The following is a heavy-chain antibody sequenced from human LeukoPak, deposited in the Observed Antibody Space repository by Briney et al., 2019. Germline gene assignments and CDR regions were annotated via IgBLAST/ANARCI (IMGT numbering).Heavy chain of an antibody. CDR2: ISAYNGNT. V-gene: IGHV1-18*01. J-gene: IGHJ4*02. CDR3: ARGVTMATISPYGY. Sequence: ASVKVSCKASGYTFTSYGISWVRQAPGQGLEWMGWISAYNGNTNYAQKLQGRVTMTTDTSTSTAYMELRSLRSDDTAVYYCARGVTMATISPYGYWGQGTLVTVSS. CDR1: GYTFTSYG. D-gene: IGHD5-24*01.